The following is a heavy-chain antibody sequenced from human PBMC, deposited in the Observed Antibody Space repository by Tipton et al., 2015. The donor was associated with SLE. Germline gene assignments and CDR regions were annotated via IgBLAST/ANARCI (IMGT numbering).Heavy chain of an antibody. CDR3: ARDPGSPPRIYFDY. CDR1: GFTVSSNY. V-gene: IGHV3-30*03. D-gene: IGHD1-26*01. J-gene: IGHJ4*02. CDR2: ISYDGSNK. Sequence: SLRLSCAASGFTVSSNYMSWVRQAPGKGLEWVAVISYDGSNKYYADSVKGRFTISRDNSKNTLYLQMNSLRAEDTAVYYCARDPGSPPRIYFDYWGQGTLVTVSS.